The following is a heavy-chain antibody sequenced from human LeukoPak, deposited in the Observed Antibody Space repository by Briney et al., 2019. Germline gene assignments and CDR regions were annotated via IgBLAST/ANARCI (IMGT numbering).Heavy chain of an antibody. CDR1: GGSISNYY. V-gene: IGHV4-4*07. D-gene: IGHD6-13*01. J-gene: IGHJ6*03. Sequence: PSETLSLTCTVSGGSISNYYWSWIRQPAGKGLEWIGRIYSSGSTNYNPSLKSRVTMSVDTSKNQFSLKLSSVTAADTAVYYCAGAAPHYYYYYMDVWGKGTTVTVSS. CDR3: AGAAPHYYYYYMDV. CDR2: IYSSGST.